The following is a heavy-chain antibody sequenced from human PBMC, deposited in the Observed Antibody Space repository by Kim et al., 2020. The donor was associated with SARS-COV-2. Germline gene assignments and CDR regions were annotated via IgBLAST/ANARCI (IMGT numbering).Heavy chain of an antibody. CDR3: ARDLLYSGSHETDK. Sequence: GGSLRLSCKASGFTFSAYWMYWVRQFPEKGLVWVSRIHSDGRVTSYADSVKGRFTISRDNAKNTLYLQMNSLRAEDTAVYYCARDLLYSGSHETDKWGQGTLVSVAP. CDR2: IHSDGRVT. J-gene: IGHJ4*02. CDR1: GFTFSAYW. D-gene: IGHD1-26*01. V-gene: IGHV3-74*01.